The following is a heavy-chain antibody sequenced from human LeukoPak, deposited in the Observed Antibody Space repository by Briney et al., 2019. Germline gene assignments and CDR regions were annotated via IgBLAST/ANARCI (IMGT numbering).Heavy chain of an antibody. D-gene: IGHD2-15*01. Sequence: ASAKVSCKASGYTFTSYGISWVRQAPGQGLEWMGWISAYNGNTNYAQKLQGRVTMTTDTSTSTAYMELRSLRSDDTAVYYCARGPYCSGGSCHDNWFDPWGQGTLVTVSS. CDR1: GYTFTSYG. CDR3: ARGPYCSGGSCHDNWFDP. V-gene: IGHV1-18*01. J-gene: IGHJ5*02. CDR2: ISAYNGNT.